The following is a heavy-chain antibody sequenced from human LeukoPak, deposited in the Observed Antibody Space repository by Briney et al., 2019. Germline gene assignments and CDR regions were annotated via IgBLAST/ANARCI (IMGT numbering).Heavy chain of an antibody. V-gene: IGHV3-74*01. CDR3: IVVVEPPDSDGFDV. Sequence: GGSLRLSCAASGFTFGNSWVHWVRQAPGKGLVWVSLINADGSTTSYADSVKGRFTISRDNARNTLSLEMNSLIIEDTAVYYCIVVVEPPDSDGFDVWGQGTMITVSS. CDR2: INADGSTT. CDR1: GFTFGNSW. D-gene: IGHD1-14*01. J-gene: IGHJ3*01.